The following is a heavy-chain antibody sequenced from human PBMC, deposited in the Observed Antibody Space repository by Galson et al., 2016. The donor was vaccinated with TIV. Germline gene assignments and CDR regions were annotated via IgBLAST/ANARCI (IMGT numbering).Heavy chain of an antibody. V-gene: IGHV3-23*01. D-gene: IGHD3-3*01. J-gene: IGHJ4*02. CDR2: IGGSGGSQ. Sequence: SLRLSCAASGFSFSNYAMSWVRQAPGRGLEWVSGIGGSGGSQNYGDSVKGRFTISRDHSKNILYLQMNSLRAEDTAVYYCAKRPIITIFGAGSNYCDSWGQGTLFTVSS. CDR3: AKRPIITIFGAGSNYCDS. CDR1: GFSFSNYA.